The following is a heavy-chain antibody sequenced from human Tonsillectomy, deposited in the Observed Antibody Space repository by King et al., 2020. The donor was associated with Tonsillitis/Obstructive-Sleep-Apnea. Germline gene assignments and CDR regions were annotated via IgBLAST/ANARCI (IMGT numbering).Heavy chain of an antibody. CDR3: VXXAXXXXXXXXXYXXXYYXXX. CDR1: GXTFXSXA. D-gene: IGHD1-1*01. V-gene: IGHV3-23*04. J-gene: IGHJ4*01. CDR2: ISGSGGST. Sequence: VQLVESXXXLVXPXXSLXLXXAAXGXTFXSXAMSWVRQDPGKGLEWVSAISGSGGSTYYADSVKGRFTISRDNSKNTLYLQMNSLRAEDTDVYYCVXXAXXXXXXXXXYXXXYYXXXWGXXTLVTV.